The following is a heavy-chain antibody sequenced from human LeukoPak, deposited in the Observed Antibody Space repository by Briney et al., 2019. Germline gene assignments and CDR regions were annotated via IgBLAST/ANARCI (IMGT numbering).Heavy chain of an antibody. CDR1: GGSISSGDYY. Sequence: PSQTLSLTCTVSGGSISSGDYYWSWIRQPPGRGLEWIAYMYYSGSTYYNPSLKSRVTMSADTSKNQLSLKLSSVTAADTAVYYCARPYYYDSRIDPWGQGILVTVSS. D-gene: IGHD3-22*01. CDR2: MYYSGST. V-gene: IGHV4-30-4*01. CDR3: ARPYYYDSRIDP. J-gene: IGHJ5*02.